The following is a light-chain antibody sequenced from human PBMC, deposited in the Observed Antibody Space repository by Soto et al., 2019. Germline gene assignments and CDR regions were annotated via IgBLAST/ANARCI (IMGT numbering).Light chain of an antibody. V-gene: IGLV1-44*01. CDR2: TNN. CDR3: AAWDDRLNGPSYV. Sequence: QSVLTQPPSVSGTPGQTVTISCSGSTSNIGSNPVNWYQQLPGTAPRLLISTNNQRPSGVPDRFCGSRSGTSASLAISGLQSEDEADYYCAAWDDRLNGPSYVFGTGTKVTVL. J-gene: IGLJ1*01. CDR1: TSNIGSNP.